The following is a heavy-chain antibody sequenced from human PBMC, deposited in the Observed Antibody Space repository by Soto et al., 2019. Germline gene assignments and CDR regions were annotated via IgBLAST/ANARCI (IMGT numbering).Heavy chain of an antibody. J-gene: IGHJ6*02. D-gene: IGHD3-3*01. CDR2: INHSGST. V-gene: IGHV4-34*01. Sequence: SETLSRTCAVYGGSFSGYYWSWIRQPPGKGLEWIGEINHSGSTNYNPSLKSRVTISVDTSKNQFSLKLSSVTAADTAVYYCARGQTDFWSGYYRARMDVWGQGTTVTVS. CDR1: GGSFSGYY. CDR3: ARGQTDFWSGYYRARMDV.